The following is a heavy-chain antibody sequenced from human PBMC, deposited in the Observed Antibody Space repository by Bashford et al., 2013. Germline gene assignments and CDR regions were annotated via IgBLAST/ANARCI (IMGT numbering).Heavy chain of an antibody. CDR2: IWTDGNSR. D-gene: IGHD2-21*01. CDR3: ARELFPDGEGALDV. J-gene: IGHJ3*01. CDR1: GFTFSSSV. V-gene: IGHV3-33*02. Sequence: GSLRLSCATSGFTFSSSVMHWVRQAPGKGLEWVAVIWTDGNSRSFEDRFTISRDNSRITLFLQMNSLRAEDTAIYYCARELFPDGEGALDVWGQGTMVTVSS.